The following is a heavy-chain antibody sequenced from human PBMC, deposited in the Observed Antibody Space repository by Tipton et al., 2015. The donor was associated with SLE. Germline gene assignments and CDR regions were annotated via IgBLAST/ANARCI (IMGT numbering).Heavy chain of an antibody. Sequence: TLSLTCTVSGGSISSSYWSWIRQPPGKGLEWIGYIYYSGSTNYNPSLKSRVTISVDTSKNQVSLKLSSVTAADTAVYYCAIHTGIVGATPFVYWGQGTLVTVSS. CDR2: IYYSGST. CDR1: GGSISSSY. D-gene: IGHD1-26*01. J-gene: IGHJ4*02. CDR3: AIHTGIVGATPFVY. V-gene: IGHV4-59*01.